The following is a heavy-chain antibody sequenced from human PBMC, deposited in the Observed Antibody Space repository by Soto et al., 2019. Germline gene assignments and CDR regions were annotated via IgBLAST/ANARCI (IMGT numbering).Heavy chain of an antibody. Sequence: QVQLVESGGGVVQPGRSLRLSCAASGFTFSSYGMHWVRQAPGKGLEWVAVISYDGSNKYYADSVKGRFTISRDNSKNALYLQMNSLRAEYTAVYYCAKDNGGPVYYFDYWGQGTLVTVSS. CDR1: GFTFSSYG. CDR3: AKDNGGPVYYFDY. CDR2: ISYDGSNK. J-gene: IGHJ4*02. V-gene: IGHV3-30*18. D-gene: IGHD2-8*01.